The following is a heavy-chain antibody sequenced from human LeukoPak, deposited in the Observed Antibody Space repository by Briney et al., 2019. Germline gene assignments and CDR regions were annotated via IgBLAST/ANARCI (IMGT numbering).Heavy chain of an antibody. V-gene: IGHV1-18*01. Sequence: ASVKVSCKASGYTFISDGISWVRQAPGRGLEWMGWISVYNGNTKYAQKLQGRVTVTTDTSTSTAYVELRSLRSDDTAVYYCARVPKMTTVSPTVDYWGQGTLVTVSS. CDR3: ARVPKMTTVSPTVDY. CDR2: ISVYNGNT. D-gene: IGHD4-17*01. CDR1: GYTFISDG. J-gene: IGHJ4*02.